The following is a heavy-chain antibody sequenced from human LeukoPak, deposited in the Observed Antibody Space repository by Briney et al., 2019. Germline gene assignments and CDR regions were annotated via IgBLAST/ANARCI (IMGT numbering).Heavy chain of an antibody. V-gene: IGHV4-39*07. CDR2: IYYGGST. J-gene: IGHJ4*02. Sequence: PSETLSLTCTVSGGSISSSPYYWGWIRQPPGKGLDWIGFIYYGGSTYYNPSLKSRVTISVDTSKNQFSLKLSSVTAADTAVYYCAVGWSGSYGGSYFDYWGQGTLVTVSS. CDR1: GGSISSSPYY. D-gene: IGHD1-26*01. CDR3: AVGWSGSYGGSYFDY.